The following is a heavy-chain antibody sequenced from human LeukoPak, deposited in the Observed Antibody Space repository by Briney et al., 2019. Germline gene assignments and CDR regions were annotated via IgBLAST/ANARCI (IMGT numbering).Heavy chain of an antibody. Sequence: ASVKVSCKASGYTFTGYYMHWVRQAPGQGLEWMGWINPNSGGTNYAQKFQGRVTMTRDTSISTAYMELSRLRSDDTAVYYCARDRRYYYDSSGYLGPDYWGQGTLVTVSS. CDR1: GYTFTGYY. J-gene: IGHJ4*02. CDR2: INPNSGGT. V-gene: IGHV1-2*02. D-gene: IGHD3-22*01. CDR3: ARDRRYYYDSSGYLGPDY.